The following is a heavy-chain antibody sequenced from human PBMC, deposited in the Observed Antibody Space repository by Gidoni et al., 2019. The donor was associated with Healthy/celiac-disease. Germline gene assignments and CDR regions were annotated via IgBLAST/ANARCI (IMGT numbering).Heavy chain of an antibody. D-gene: IGHD5-12*01. V-gene: IGHV4-59*08. Sequence: QVQLQESGPGLVKPSETLSLTCTVSGGSISSYSWSWIRQPPGKGLEWIGYIYYRGSTNYNPSLKSRVTISVDTSKNQFSLKLSSVTAADTAVYYCARRSRDSGYDFSYYGMDVWGQGTTVTVSS. CDR1: GGSISSYS. CDR2: IYYRGST. CDR3: ARRSRDSGYDFSYYGMDV. J-gene: IGHJ6*02.